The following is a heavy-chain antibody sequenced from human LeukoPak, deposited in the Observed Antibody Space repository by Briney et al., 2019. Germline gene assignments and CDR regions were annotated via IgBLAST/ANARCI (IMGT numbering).Heavy chain of an antibody. CDR1: GFTFSSHS. J-gene: IGHJ4*02. V-gene: IGHV3-21*01. CDR2: ISMTGSYI. Sequence: GGSLRLSCAASGFTFSSHSMNWVRQAPGKGLEWVSSISMTGSYIYYADSVKGRFTISRDNAKNSLYLQMNSLRAEDTAVYYCARADYYGSGNFDYWGQGTLVTVSS. D-gene: IGHD3-10*01. CDR3: ARADYYGSGNFDY.